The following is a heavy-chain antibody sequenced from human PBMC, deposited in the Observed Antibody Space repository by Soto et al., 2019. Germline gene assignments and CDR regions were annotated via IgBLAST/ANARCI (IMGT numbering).Heavy chain of an antibody. D-gene: IGHD3-3*01. V-gene: IGHV4-39*01. Sequence: SETLSLTCTVSGGSISSSSYYWGWIRQPPGKGLEWIGSIYYSGSTYYNPSLKSRVTISVDTSKNQFSLKLSSVTAADTAVYYCARISIYDFWSGYYFIPVDPWGQGTLVNVSS. CDR2: IYYSGST. CDR3: ARISIYDFWSGYYFIPVDP. CDR1: GGSISSSSYY. J-gene: IGHJ5*02.